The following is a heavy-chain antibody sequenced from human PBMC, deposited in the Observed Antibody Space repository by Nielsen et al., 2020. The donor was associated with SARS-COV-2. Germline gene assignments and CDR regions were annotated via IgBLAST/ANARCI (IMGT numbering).Heavy chain of an antibody. CDR3: ARVKHDDYGGNSLMNGFDV. D-gene: IGHD4-23*01. J-gene: IGHJ3*01. V-gene: IGHV4-30-4*01. CDR2: IYYSGHT. Sequence: WIRQPPGKGLEWIGYIYYSGHTYYNPSLKSRITMSVDTSKNQVSLNLSSVTAADTAVYYCARVKHDDYGGNSLMNGFDVWGQGTVVTVSS.